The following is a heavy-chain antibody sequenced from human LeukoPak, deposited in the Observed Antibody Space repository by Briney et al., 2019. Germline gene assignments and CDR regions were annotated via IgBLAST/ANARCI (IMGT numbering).Heavy chain of an antibody. CDR1: GYTFTSYG. Sequence: ASVKVSCTASGYTFTSYGISWVRQAPGQGLEWMGWISAYNGNTNYAQKLQGRVTMTTDTSTSTAYMELRSLRSDDTAVYYCARRAAYCGGDCYSAFDIWGQGTMVTVSS. V-gene: IGHV1-18*01. J-gene: IGHJ3*02. D-gene: IGHD2-21*02. CDR2: ISAYNGNT. CDR3: ARRAAYCGGDCYSAFDI.